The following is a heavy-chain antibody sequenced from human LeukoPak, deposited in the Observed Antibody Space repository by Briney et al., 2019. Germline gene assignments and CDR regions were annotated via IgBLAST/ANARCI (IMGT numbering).Heavy chain of an antibody. CDR2: VSGSNSDT. CDR3: TRAAAEGVVVVPAAGFDY. Sequence: GGSLRLSCAASGFTFSGYALSWVRQAPGKGLEWVSSVSGSNSDTYYADSVKGRFTVSGDNSKNTLYLQMNSLSAEDTAVYYCTRAAAEGVVVVPAAGFDYWGQGTLVTVSS. D-gene: IGHD2-2*01. V-gene: IGHV3-23*01. CDR1: GFTFSGYA. J-gene: IGHJ4*02.